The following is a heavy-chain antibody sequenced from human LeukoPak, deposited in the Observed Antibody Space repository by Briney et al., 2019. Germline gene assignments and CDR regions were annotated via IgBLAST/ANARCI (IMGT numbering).Heavy chain of an antibody. CDR3: AGPNYYYFDY. D-gene: IGHD5-24*01. CDR1: GGSISRSGYY. CDR2: IHYSGST. V-gene: IGHV4-39*01. Sequence: TPSETLSLTCTVSGGSISRSGYYWGWIRQPPGKGLEWIGSIHYSGSTYYNPSLKSRVTISVDTSKNQFSLKLSSVTAADTAVYFCAGPNYYYFDYWGPGTLVTVSS. J-gene: IGHJ4*02.